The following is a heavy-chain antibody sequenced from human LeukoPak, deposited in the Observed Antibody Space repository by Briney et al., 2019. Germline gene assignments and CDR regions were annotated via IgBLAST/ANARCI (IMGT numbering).Heavy chain of an antibody. CDR3: ARDRRWLQYSDY. CDR2: ISYDGSNK. J-gene: IGHJ4*02. Sequence: GGSLRLSCAASGFTFSSYAMHWVRQAPGKGLEWVAVISYDGSNKYHADSVKGRFTISRDNSKNTLYLEMSSLRPGDTAVYYYARDRRWLQYSDYWGQGTLVTVSS. D-gene: IGHD5-24*01. CDR1: GFTFSSYA. V-gene: IGHV3-30*04.